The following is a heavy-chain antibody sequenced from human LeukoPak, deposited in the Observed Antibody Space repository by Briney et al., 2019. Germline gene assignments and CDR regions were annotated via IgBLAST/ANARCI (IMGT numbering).Heavy chain of an antibody. CDR2: ISSGSTTI. CDR1: GFTFSSYG. Sequence: PGGSLRLSCAASGFTFSSYGMSWVRQAPGKGLEWVSYISSGSTTIYYADSVKGRFTISRDNAKNSLYLQMNSLRAEDTAVYYCASLTQMTTTEDYWGQGTLVTVSS. V-gene: IGHV3-48*04. J-gene: IGHJ4*02. D-gene: IGHD5-24*01. CDR3: ASLTQMTTTEDY.